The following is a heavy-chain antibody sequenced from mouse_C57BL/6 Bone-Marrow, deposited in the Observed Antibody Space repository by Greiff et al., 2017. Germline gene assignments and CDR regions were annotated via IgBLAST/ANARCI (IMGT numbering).Heavy chain of an antibody. J-gene: IGHJ4*01. CDR1: GYTFTSYW. CDR3: ARLGSSYAMDY. V-gene: IGHV1-55*01. CDR2: IYPGSGST. D-gene: IGHD1-1*01. Sequence: QVQLQQPGAELVKPGDSVKMSCKASGYTFTSYWLTWVKQRPGQGLEWIGDIYPGSGSTNYNEKFKSKATLTVDTSSSTAYMQLSSLTSEDSEVYYCARLGSSYAMDYWGQGTSVTVSS.